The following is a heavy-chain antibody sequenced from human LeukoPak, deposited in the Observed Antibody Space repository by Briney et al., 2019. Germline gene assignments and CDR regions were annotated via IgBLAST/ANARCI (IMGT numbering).Heavy chain of an antibody. CDR1: GGSISSYY. CDR2: IYTSGST. CDR3: ASPRREMDAFDI. Sequence: SETLSLTCTVSGGSISSYYWSWIRQPAGKGLEWIGRIYTSGSTNYNPSLKSRVTISVDTSKNQFSLKLSSVTAADTAVYYCASPRREMDAFDIWGQGTMVTVSS. V-gene: IGHV4-4*07. J-gene: IGHJ3*02. D-gene: IGHD5-24*01.